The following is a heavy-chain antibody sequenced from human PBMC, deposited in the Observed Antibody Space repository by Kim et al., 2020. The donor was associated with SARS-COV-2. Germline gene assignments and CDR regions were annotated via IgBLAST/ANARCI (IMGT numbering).Heavy chain of an antibody. V-gene: IGHV3-7*01. CDR1: GFTFSSYW. CDR3: ARDGYSGYETD. J-gene: IGHJ4*02. D-gene: IGHD5-12*01. CDR2: IKQDGSEK. Sequence: GGSLRLSCAASGFTFSSYWMSWVRQAPGKGLEWVANIKQDGSEKYYVESVKGRFTISRDNATNSLYLQMNSLRAEDTAVYYCARDGYSGYETDWGQGTLVTVSS.